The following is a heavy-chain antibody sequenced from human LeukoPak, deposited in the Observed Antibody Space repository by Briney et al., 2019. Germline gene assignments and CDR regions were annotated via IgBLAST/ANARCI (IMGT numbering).Heavy chain of an antibody. Sequence: ASVKVSCKASGGTFSSYAISWVRQAPGQGLEWMGRIIPILGIANYAQKFQGRVTITADKSTSTAYMELSSLRSEDTAVYYCARVVDDSRSDHFDYWDQGTLVTVSS. CDR1: GGTFSSYA. CDR3: ARVVDDSRSDHFDY. V-gene: IGHV1-69*04. CDR2: IIPILGIA. D-gene: IGHD3-22*01. J-gene: IGHJ4*02.